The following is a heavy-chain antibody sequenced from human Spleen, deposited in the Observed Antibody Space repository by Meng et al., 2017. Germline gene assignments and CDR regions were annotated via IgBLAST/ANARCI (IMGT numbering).Heavy chain of an antibody. J-gene: IGHJ4*02. CDR1: GFIFGIYW. Sequence: GESLKISCEASGFIFGIYWMSWARQTPGKALEWVAIINQDGSVVNYMDSVKGRFTISRDQDKNSLSLEMKSLRAEDTAGYYCARADWGSFDYWGQGTPVTVSS. CDR2: INQDGSVV. D-gene: IGHD3-16*01. CDR3: ARADWGSFDY. V-gene: IGHV3-7*03.